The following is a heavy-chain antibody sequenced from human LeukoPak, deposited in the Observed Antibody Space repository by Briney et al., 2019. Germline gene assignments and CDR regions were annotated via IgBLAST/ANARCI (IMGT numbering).Heavy chain of an antibody. Sequence: ASVKVSCKASGYTFTGYYMHRVRQAPGQGLEWMGWINPNSGGTNYAQNFQGRVTMTRDTSISTAFMELNRLTSDDTAVYYCATPKTTSWYYWGQGTLVTVSS. V-gene: IGHV1-2*02. J-gene: IGHJ4*02. CDR3: ATPKTTSWYY. CDR2: INPNSGGT. CDR1: GYTFTGYY. D-gene: IGHD2-2*01.